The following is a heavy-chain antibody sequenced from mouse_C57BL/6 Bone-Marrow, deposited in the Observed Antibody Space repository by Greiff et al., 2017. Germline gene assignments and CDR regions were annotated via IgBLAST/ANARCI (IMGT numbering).Heavy chain of an antibody. J-gene: IGHJ1*03. Sequence: VKLMESGAELVKPGASVKISCKASGYAFSSYWMNWVKQRPGKGLEWIGQIYPGDGDTNYNGKFKGKATLTADKSSSTAYMQLSSLTSEDSAVYFCAREGLGVDYWYFDVWGTGTTVTVSS. CDR3: AREGLGVDYWYFDV. V-gene: IGHV1-80*01. CDR2: IYPGDGDT. D-gene: IGHD4-1*01. CDR1: GYAFSSYW.